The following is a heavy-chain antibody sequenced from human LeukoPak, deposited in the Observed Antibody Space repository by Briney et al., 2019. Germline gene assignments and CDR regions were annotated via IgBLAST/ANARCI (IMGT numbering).Heavy chain of an antibody. CDR2: IYYSGST. Sequence: PSESLSLTCTVSGGSISSSSYYWGWIRQPPGKGLEWIGSIYYSGSTYYNPSLKSRVTISVDTSKNQFSLKLSSVTAADTAVYYCVCFVRLLLWFGELSPGAFDYWGQGTLVTVSS. CDR3: VCFVRLLLWFGELSPGAFDY. V-gene: IGHV4-39*07. J-gene: IGHJ4*02. D-gene: IGHD3-10*01. CDR1: GGSISSSSYY.